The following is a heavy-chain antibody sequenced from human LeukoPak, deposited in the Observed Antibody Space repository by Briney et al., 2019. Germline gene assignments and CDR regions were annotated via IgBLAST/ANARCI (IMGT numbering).Heavy chain of an antibody. CDR3: ARPHCSGGSCYSWGHAFDI. CDR2: IYPGDSDT. D-gene: IGHD2-15*01. V-gene: IGHV5-51*01. Sequence: GESLKISCKGSGYSFTSYWIGWVRQMPGKGLEWMGIIYPGDSDTRYSPSFQGQVTISADKSISTAYLQWSSLKASDTAKYYCARPHCSGGSCYSWGHAFDIWGQGTMVTVSS. J-gene: IGHJ3*02. CDR1: GYSFTSYW.